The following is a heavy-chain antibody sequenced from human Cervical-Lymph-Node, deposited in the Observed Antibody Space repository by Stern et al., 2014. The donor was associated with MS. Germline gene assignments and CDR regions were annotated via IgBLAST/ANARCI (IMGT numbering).Heavy chain of an antibody. V-gene: IGHV1-69*01. J-gene: IGHJ3*02. D-gene: IGHD3-22*01. CDR2: IIPSFDIP. CDR3: ARDSRYYYDRSGYQGASDI. CDR1: GGTFSSYA. Sequence: QMQLVQSGAEVKKPWSSVKISCKTSGGTFSSYAISWVRQATGQGFEWMGGIIPSFDIPINAQKLEGRVTITADESTPTVYMDLSSLTSEYTAVYYCARDSRYYYDRSGYQGASDIWCQGTRFTVSS.